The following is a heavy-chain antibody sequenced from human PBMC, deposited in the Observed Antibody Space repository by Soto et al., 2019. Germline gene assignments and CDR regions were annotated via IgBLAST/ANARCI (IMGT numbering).Heavy chain of an antibody. J-gene: IGHJ6*03. CDR1: GYTFTNYY. Sequence: QVQLVQSGAEVKKPGASVKVSCKASGYTFTNYYIHWVRQAPGQGLEWMGMINPSGGSTTYAQKFQGRVTMTRDTYTSTVFMELNSLRYEDTAVYYCSRDGWFSKTSRYYMDVWGRGTPVTASS. CDR3: SRDGWFSKTSRYYMDV. CDR2: INPSGGST. V-gene: IGHV1-46*03. D-gene: IGHD6-19*01.